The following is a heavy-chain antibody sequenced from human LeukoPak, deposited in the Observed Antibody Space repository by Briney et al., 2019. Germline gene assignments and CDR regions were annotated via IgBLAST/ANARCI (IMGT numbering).Heavy chain of an antibody. CDR3: ARGPYAYTSSATLGSYNWFDP. V-gene: IGHV5-51*01. CDR2: IYPGVAHT. Sequence: GESPQIPSNGSCYSFLNYWIGWVLQMPAKRVVWMVVIYPGVAHTRYSPAFQDQVTISVDKSISTAYLQWSSLKASDTAMYYCARGPYAYTSSATLGSYNWFDPWGQGSLVTVSS. D-gene: IGHD2-2*02. CDR1: CYSFLNYW. J-gene: IGHJ5*02.